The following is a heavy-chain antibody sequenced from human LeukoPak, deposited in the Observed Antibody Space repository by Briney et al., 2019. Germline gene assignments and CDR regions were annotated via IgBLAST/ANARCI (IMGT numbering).Heavy chain of an antibody. J-gene: IGHJ4*02. D-gene: IGHD1-26*01. CDR2: ISYDGSNK. V-gene: IGHV3-30*18. Sequence: GGSLRLSCAASGFTFSNYAMSWVRQAPGKGLEWVAVISYDGSNKYYADSVKGRFTISRDNSKNTLYLQMNSLRAEDTAVYYCAKGGMELLLNYWGQGTLVTVSS. CDR3: AKGGMELLLNY. CDR1: GFTFSNYA.